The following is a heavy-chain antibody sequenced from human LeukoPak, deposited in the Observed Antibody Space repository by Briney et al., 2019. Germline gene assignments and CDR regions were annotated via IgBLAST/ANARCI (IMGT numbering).Heavy chain of an antibody. V-gene: IGHV1-18*01. J-gene: IGHJ4*02. CDR3: ARDRGGAVAGTSDY. CDR2: ISAYNGNT. D-gene: IGHD6-19*01. Sequence: ASVKVSCKASSYTFTRYGISWVRQAPGQGLEWMGWISAYNGNTNYAQKLQGRVTMTTDTSTSTAYMELRSLRSDDTAVYYCARDRGGAVAGTSDYWGQGTLVTVSS. CDR1: SYTFTRYG.